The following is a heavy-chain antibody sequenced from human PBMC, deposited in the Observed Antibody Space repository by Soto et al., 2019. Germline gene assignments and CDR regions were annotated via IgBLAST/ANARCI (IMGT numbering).Heavy chain of an antibody. D-gene: IGHD2-2*02. CDR1: GFTFSSYW. J-gene: IGHJ4*02. V-gene: IGHV3-7*03. CDR3: ARILCSSTSCYTFDY. Sequence: GGSLRLSCAASGFTFSSYWMSWVRQAPGKGLEWVANMRQDGSEKYYVDSVKGRSTISRDNAKNSLYLQMNSLRAEDTAVYYCARILCSSTSCYTFDYWGQGTLVTVSS. CDR2: MRQDGSEK.